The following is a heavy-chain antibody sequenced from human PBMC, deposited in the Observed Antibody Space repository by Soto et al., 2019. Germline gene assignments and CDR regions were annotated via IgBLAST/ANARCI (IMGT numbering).Heavy chain of an antibody. CDR3: ARGRYYYGSGSYYNVGLYFDY. CDR1: GGSFSGYY. J-gene: IGHJ4*02. CDR2: INHSGST. Sequence: SETLSLTCAVYGGSFSGYYWSWIRQPPGKGLEWIGEINHSGSTNYNPSLKSRVTISVDTSKNQFSLKLSSVTAADTAVYYCARGRYYYGSGSYYNVGLYFDYWGQGTLVTAPQ. V-gene: IGHV4-34*01. D-gene: IGHD3-10*01.